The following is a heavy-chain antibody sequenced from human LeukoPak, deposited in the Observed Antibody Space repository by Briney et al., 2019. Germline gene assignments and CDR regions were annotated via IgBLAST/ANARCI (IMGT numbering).Heavy chain of an antibody. CDR1: GGSISSYY. D-gene: IGHD1-20*01. J-gene: IGHJ5*02. V-gene: IGHV4-4*07. CDR3: ARDWGLTGTGEGWFDP. CDR2: IYTSGST. Sequence: SETLSLTCTVSGGSISSYYWSWIRQPAGKGLEWIGRIYTSGSTNYNPSLKSRVTMSVDTSKNQFSLKLSSVTAADTAVYYCARDWGLTGTGEGWFDPWGQGTLVTVSS.